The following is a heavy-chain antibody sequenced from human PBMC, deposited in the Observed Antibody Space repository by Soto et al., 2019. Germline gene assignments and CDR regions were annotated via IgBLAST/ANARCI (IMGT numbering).Heavy chain of an antibody. CDR1: GDSVFSNSAA. V-gene: IGHV6-1*01. Sequence: SQTLSLTCAISGDSVFSNSAAWNWIRQSPSRGLEWLGRTYYRSKWYNDYAGFVRSRITINPDTSKNQFSLHLNSVTPDDTAVYYCARDLSVFFQHCGLGSVVTVSS. CDR2: TYYRSKWYN. J-gene: IGHJ1*01. D-gene: IGHD3-3*02. CDR3: ARDLSVFFQH.